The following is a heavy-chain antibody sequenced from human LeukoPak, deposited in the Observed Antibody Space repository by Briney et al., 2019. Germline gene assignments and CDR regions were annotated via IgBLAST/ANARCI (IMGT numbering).Heavy chain of an antibody. CDR3: ARAVQTAYYYDSSGD. Sequence: GGSLRLSCAASGFTFSSYSMNWVRQAPGKGLEWVSSISSSSSYIYYADSVKGRFTISRDNAKNSLYLQVNSLRAEDTAVYYCARAVQTAYYYDSSGDWGQGTLVTVSS. V-gene: IGHV3-21*01. D-gene: IGHD3-22*01. CDR1: GFTFSSYS. J-gene: IGHJ4*02. CDR2: ISSSSSYI.